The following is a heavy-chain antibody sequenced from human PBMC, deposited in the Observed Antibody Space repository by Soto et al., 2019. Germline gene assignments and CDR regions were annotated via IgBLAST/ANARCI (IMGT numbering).Heavy chain of an antibody. CDR2: TYYRSKWYN. V-gene: IGHV6-1*01. Sequence: PSHTLSLTCAISGYSVASNSAAWIWIRQSPSRGLEWLGRTYYRSKWYNDYALSVKSRITLNPDTSKNQFSLQLNSVTPEDTAVYYCARGNHNNWFDPWGQGTLVTVSS. CDR1: GYSVASNSAA. CDR3: ARGNHNNWFDP. J-gene: IGHJ5*02.